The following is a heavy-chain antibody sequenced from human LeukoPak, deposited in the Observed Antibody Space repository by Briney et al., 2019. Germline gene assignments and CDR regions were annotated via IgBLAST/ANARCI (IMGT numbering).Heavy chain of an antibody. CDR1: GFILSDYY. CDR2: MSSSGRST. J-gene: IGHJ4*02. D-gene: IGHD3-10*01. CDR3: ARVHGWAFDY. V-gene: IGHV3-11*01. Sequence: GGSLRLSCAASGFILSDYYMTWICEAPGKGLEWISYMSSSGRSTYYADSVKGRFAISRDNAKNSLYLQMNTLRAEDTAVYYCARVHGWAFDYWGQGALVTVSS.